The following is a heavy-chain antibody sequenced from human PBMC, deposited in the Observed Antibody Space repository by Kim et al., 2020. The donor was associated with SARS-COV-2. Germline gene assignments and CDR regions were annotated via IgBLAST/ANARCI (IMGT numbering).Heavy chain of an antibody. V-gene: IGHV3-30-3*01. CDR3: ARAGSYYYGMDV. CDR1: GFTFSSYA. Sequence: GGSLRLSCAASGFTFSSYAMHWVRQAPGKGLEWVAVISYDGSNKYYADSVKGRFTISRDNSKNTLYLQMNSLRAEDTAVYYCARAGSYYYGMDVWGQGTT. J-gene: IGHJ6*02. CDR2: ISYDGSNK.